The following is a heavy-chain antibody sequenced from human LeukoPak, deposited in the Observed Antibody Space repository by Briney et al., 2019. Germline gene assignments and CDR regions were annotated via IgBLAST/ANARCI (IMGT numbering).Heavy chain of an antibody. CDR1: GGTFSSYA. CDR2: IIPIFGTA. D-gene: IGHD3-10*01. CDR3: AGYYYGSGSPIDY. Sequence: SVKVSCKASGGTFSSYAISWVRQAPGQGLEWMGGIIPIFGTANYAQKFQGRVTTTTDESTSTAYMELSSLGSEDTAVYYCAGYYYGSGSPIDYWGQGTLATVSS. J-gene: IGHJ4*02. V-gene: IGHV1-69*05.